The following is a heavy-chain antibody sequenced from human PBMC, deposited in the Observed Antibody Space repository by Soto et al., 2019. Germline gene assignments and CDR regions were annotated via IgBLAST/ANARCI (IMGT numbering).Heavy chain of an antibody. CDR3: ARHYYDILTGYYKIANWFDP. J-gene: IGHJ5*02. CDR1: GGSISSSSYY. CDR2: IYYRGST. V-gene: IGHV4-39*01. Sequence: SETLSLTCTVSGGSISSSSYYWGWIRQPPGKGLEWIGSIYYRGSTYYNPSLKSRVTISVNTSKNQFSLKLSSVTAADTAVYYCARHYYDILTGYYKIANWFDPWGQGTLVTVS. D-gene: IGHD3-9*01.